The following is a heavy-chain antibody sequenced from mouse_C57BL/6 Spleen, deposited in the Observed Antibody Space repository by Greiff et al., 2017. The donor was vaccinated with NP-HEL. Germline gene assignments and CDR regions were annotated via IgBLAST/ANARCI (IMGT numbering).Heavy chain of an antibody. J-gene: IGHJ3*01. CDR1: GYTFTSYW. CDR2: IYPGSGST. V-gene: IGHV1-55*01. Sequence: VQLQQSGAELVKPGASVKMSCKASGYTFTSYWITWVKQRPGQGLEWIGDIYPGSGSTNYNEKFKSKATLTVDTSSSTAYVQLSSLTSEDSAVYYCARGIYDGYYVGAYWGQGTLVTVSA. D-gene: IGHD2-3*01. CDR3: ARGIYDGYYVGAY.